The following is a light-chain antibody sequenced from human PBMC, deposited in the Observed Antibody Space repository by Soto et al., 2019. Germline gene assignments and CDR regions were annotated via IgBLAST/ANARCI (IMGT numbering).Light chain of an antibody. CDR3: QQSYSTPT. CDR1: RSIGTY. J-gene: IGKJ1*01. CDR2: GAS. Sequence: LQVTQSPSSLSASVGDRVTITCRASRSIGTYLNWYHQKPGKAPQLLIYGASTLQSGIPSRFSGSGSGTHFTLTINSLQPEDFGTYSCQQSYSTPTFGQGTKVDIK. V-gene: IGKV1-39*01.